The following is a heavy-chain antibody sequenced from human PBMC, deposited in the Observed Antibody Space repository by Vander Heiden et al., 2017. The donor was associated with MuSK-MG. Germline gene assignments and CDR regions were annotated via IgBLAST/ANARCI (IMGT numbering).Heavy chain of an antibody. CDR3: AKDGSTGGYYYYGMDV. CDR1: GFTFSSYA. V-gene: IGHV3-23*04. Sequence: EVQLVESGGGLVQPGGSLRLSCAASGFTFSSYAMSWVRQAPGKGLEWVSAISGSGGSTYYADSMKGRFTISRDNSKNTLYLQMNSLRAEDTAVYYCAKDGSTGGYYYYGMDVWGQGTTVTVSS. D-gene: IGHD3-10*01. CDR2: ISGSGGST. J-gene: IGHJ6*02.